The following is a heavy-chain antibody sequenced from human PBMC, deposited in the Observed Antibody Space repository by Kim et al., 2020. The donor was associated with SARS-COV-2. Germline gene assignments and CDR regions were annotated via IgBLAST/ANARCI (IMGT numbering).Heavy chain of an antibody. D-gene: IGHD6-19*01. CDR1: GFTFSSYW. J-gene: IGHJ4*02. CDR2: IKQDGSGT. CDR3: ARECEQWLQFDY. Sequence: GGSLRLSCAASGFTFSSYWMSWVRQAPGKGLEWVSNIKQDGSGTYYVDSVKGRFTISRDNAKNSLYLQMNSLRAEDTAVYYCARECEQWLQFDYWGQATLGTLPS. V-gene: IGHV3-7*01.